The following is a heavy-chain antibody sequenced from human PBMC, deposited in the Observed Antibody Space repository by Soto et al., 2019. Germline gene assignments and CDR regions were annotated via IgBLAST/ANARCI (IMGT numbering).Heavy chain of an antibody. CDR2: IYWDDDK. CDR1: GFSLTTSGVG. Sequence: QITLNESGPTVVRPTETLTLTCRFSGFSLTTSGVGVGWIRQSPGKAPEWLALIYWDDDKRYSASLKSRLTTTKDTSKNQVVLTGSDLDPTDTATYYCAHRVLRTVFGLVTTTAIYFDFWGQGTPVAVSS. V-gene: IGHV2-5*02. D-gene: IGHD3-3*01. J-gene: IGHJ4*02. CDR3: AHRVLRTVFGLVTTTAIYFDF.